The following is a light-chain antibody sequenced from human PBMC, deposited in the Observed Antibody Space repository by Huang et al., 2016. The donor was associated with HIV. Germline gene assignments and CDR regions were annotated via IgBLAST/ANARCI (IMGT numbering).Light chain of an antibody. CDR1: QSVGSN. CDR2: GAS. CDR3: QQYNNWPGT. V-gene: IGKV3-15*01. Sequence: EIVMTQSPATLSVSPGERATLSCRASQSVGSNLAWYQQKPGQAPRLLIYGASTRATGIPARFSGSWSGTEFTLIISSLQSEDFAVYYCQQYNNWPGTFGQGTKVEIK. J-gene: IGKJ1*01.